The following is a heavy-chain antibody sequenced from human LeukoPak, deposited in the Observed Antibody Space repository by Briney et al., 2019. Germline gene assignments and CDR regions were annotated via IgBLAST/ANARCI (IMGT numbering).Heavy chain of an antibody. D-gene: IGHD3-10*01. CDR2: IYYSGNT. Sequence: SETLSLTCSVSGGSISSYYWSWIRQPPGKGLEWIGYIYYSGNTNYNSSLESRVTISVDTSKNQFSLRLNSVTAADTAVYYCVRGRAWFDPWGQGTLVTVSS. CDR1: GGSISSYY. CDR3: VRGRAWFDP. J-gene: IGHJ5*02. V-gene: IGHV4-59*01.